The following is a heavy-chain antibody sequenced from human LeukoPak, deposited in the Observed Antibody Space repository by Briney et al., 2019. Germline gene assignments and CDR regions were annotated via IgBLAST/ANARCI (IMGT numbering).Heavy chain of an antibody. V-gene: IGHV4-39*07. CDR3: AKSNGYGLIDI. D-gene: IGHD3-10*01. CDR2: IYYTGNT. Sequence: SETLSLTCSVSGDSIIGYYWGWIRQPPGKGLEWIGNIYYTGNTYYNSSLKSRVTISLDTSKNQFSLKVISMTAADTAVYYCAKSNGYGLIDIWGQGTMVTVSS. CDR1: GDSIIGYY. J-gene: IGHJ3*02.